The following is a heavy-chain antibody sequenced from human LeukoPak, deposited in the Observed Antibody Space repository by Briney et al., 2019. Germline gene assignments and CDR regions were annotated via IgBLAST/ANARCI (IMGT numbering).Heavy chain of an antibody. CDR1: GGSISSGDYY. V-gene: IGHV4-30-4*01. D-gene: IGHD5-24*01. Sequence: SETLSLTCTVSGGSISSGDYYWSWIRQPPGKGLEWIGYIYYSGSTYYNPSLKSRVTLSVDTSKNQFSLKQSSVTAADTAVYYCARSLGLQLRSPLFDYWGQGTLVTVSS. CDR3: ARSLGLQLRSPLFDY. CDR2: IYYSGST. J-gene: IGHJ4*02.